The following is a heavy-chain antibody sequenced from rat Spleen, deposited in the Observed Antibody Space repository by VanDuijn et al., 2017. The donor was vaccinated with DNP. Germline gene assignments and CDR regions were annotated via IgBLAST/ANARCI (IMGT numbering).Heavy chain of an antibody. Sequence: EVQLVESGGGLVQPGRSLKLSCAASGFTFSDYYMAWVRQAPKKGLELVAAISYEGRSTYYGDSVKGRFTISRDNAKTTLYLQMNSLRSEATATYYCARGVYYYSATYLYFDFWGPGTMVTVSS. CDR1: GFTFSDYY. CDR2: ISYEGRST. V-gene: IGHV5-22*01. J-gene: IGHJ1*01. CDR3: ARGVYYYSATYLYFDF. D-gene: IGHD1-1*01.